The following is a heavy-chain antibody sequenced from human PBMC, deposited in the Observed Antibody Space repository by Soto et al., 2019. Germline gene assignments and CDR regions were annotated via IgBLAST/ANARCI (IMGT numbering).Heavy chain of an antibody. V-gene: IGHV4-30-4*01. CDR3: ARERPDGARLDP. J-gene: IGHJ5*02. CDR2: IYHSGST. CDR1: GGSISSGYYY. Sequence: SETLSLTCPVSGGSISSGYYYWSWIRQPPGKGLEWIGYIYHSGSTYYNPSLKSRVTISVDTSKNQFSLKLSSVTAADTAVYYCARERPDGARLDPWGQGTLVTVS. D-gene: IGHD6-6*01.